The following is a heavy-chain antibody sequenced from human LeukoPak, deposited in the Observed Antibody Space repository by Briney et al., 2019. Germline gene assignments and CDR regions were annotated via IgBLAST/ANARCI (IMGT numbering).Heavy chain of an antibody. CDR3: ARGPADGAFGWGDY. Sequence: GGSLRLSCTASGVTFSNYWMHWVRQSPGKGLVWVSRINSDGRTTNYADSVKGRFSISRDNAKNTLYLQMNSLRAEDTAVYYCARGPADGAFGWGDYWGQGTLVTVSS. V-gene: IGHV3-74*01. CDR1: GVTFSNYW. CDR2: INSDGRTT. D-gene: IGHD4/OR15-4a*01. J-gene: IGHJ4*02.